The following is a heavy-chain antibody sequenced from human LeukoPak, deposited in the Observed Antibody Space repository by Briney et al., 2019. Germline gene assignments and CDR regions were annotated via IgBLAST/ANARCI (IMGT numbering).Heavy chain of an antibody. CDR1: GYTFTSYA. V-gene: IGHV1-18*01. Sequence: ASVKVSCKASGYTFTSYAVTWVRQAPGQGLEWMGWINVANGDTNYAQKFQGRVTMTTDTSTSTAYMELRSLTSYDTAVYYCARGRFPGSGSYYNSFDYYGQGTLVTVSS. J-gene: IGHJ4*02. CDR3: ARGRFPGSGSYYNSFDY. CDR2: INVANGDT. D-gene: IGHD3-10*01.